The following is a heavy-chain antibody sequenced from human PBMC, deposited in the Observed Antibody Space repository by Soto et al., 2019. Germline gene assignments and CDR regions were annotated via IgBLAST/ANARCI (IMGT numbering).Heavy chain of an antibody. CDR3: VRGRWQQPLDH. CDR2: VWYDGSNK. Sequence: DLEEAGGGVVQPGGSLRLSCVASGFDFRGDLMHWVRQAPGKGLEWVAYVWYDGSNKMYAASVQGRFTISRDNSKNTLYLQMNSLSDDDTAVYYCVRGRWQQPLDHWGQGTLVTVSS. J-gene: IGHJ4*02. V-gene: IGHV3-33*01. CDR1: GFDFRGDL. D-gene: IGHD3-10*01.